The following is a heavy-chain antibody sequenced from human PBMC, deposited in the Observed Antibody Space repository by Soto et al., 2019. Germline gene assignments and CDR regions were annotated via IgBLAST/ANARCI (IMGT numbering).Heavy chain of an antibody. CDR2: IWYDGSNK. CDR1: GFTFSTYG. D-gene: IGHD6-19*01. Sequence: QVLLVESGGGLVQPGRSLRLSCAASGFTFSTYGMHWVRQAPGKGLEWVALIWYDGSNKYYADSVKGRFTISRDTSKNTLYLQMNSLRAEDTAVYYCAREMAPNSSGWYDFDSWGQGALVTVSS. CDR3: AREMAPNSSGWYDFDS. V-gene: IGHV3-33*01. J-gene: IGHJ4*02.